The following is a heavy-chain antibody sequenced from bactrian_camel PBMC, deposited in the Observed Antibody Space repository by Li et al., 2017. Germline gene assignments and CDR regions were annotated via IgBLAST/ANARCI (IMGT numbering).Heavy chain of an antibody. CDR1: GYRIGSIR. CDR2: IDSAGRT. CDR3: AAVSGY. J-gene: IGHJ6*01. V-gene: IGHV3S53*01. Sequence: VQLVESGGGSVQGGTSLRLSCAASGYRIGSIRMAWFRQAPGKEREGVAGIDSAGRTNYDDSVKGRFTISRDNVKNTLYLQMNSLKPEDTAMYYCAAVSGYWGQGTQVTVS.